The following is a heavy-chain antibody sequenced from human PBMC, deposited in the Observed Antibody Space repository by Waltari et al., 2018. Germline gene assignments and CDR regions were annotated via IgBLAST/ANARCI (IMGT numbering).Heavy chain of an antibody. V-gene: IGHV3-30*18. D-gene: IGHD1-26*01. Sequence: QVQLVESGGGVVQPGRSLRLSCAASGFTFSSYGMHWVRQAPGKGLEWVAVISYDGSNKYYADSVKGRFTISRDNSKNTLYLQMNSLRAEDTAVYYCAKTIDDYWGQGTLVTVSS. J-gene: IGHJ4*02. CDR1: GFTFSSYG. CDR2: ISYDGSNK. CDR3: AKTIDDY.